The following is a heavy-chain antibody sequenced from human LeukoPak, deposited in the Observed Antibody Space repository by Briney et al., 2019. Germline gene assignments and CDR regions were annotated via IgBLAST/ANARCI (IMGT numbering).Heavy chain of an antibody. CDR3: ARESWYCSDGSCYSDFDY. Sequence: PSETLSLTCTVSGGSISSYYWTWVRQPPGKGLEWIAYIHDSGPTSYSPSLESRVTISLDTSNNQFSLRLSSVTAADTAVYYCARESWYCSDGSCYSDFDYWGQGTLVTVSS. V-gene: IGHV4-59*01. CDR2: IHDSGPT. J-gene: IGHJ4*02. CDR1: GGSISSYY. D-gene: IGHD2-15*01.